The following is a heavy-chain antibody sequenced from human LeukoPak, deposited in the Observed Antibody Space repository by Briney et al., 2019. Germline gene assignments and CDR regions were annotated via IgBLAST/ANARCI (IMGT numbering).Heavy chain of an antibody. D-gene: IGHD3-9*01. Sequence: SETLSLTCTVSGGSISSYYWSWIRQPPEKGLEWVGYIYYSGSTNYNPSLKSRVTISVDTSKNQFSLKLSSVTAADTAVYYCARIDILTGYPYDYWGQGTLVTVSS. CDR2: IYYSGST. CDR3: ARIDILTGYPYDY. V-gene: IGHV4-59*08. CDR1: GGSISSYY. J-gene: IGHJ4*02.